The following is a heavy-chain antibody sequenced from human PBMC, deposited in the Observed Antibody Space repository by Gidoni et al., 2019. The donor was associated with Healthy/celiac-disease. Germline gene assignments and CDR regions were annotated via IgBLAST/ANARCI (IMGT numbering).Heavy chain of an antibody. J-gene: IGHJ4*02. CDR1: GFTFSNAW. Sequence: EVQLVDSGGGLVKPGGSLRLSCAASGFTFSNAWMNWVRQAPGKGLEWVGRIKSKTDGGTTDYAAPVKGRFTISRDDAKNTLYLQMNSMKTEDTAVYYCTTDYYDSSGYYYEAYWGQGTLVTVSS. CDR2: IKSKTDGGTT. CDR3: TTDYYDSSGYYYEAY. V-gene: IGHV3-15*07. D-gene: IGHD3-22*01.